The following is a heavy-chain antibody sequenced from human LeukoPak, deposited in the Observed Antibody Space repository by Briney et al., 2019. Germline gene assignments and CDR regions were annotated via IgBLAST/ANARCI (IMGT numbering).Heavy chain of an antibody. V-gene: IGHV4-39*07. CDR2: IYYSGST. Sequence: SETLSLTCTVSGGSISSSSYYWGWIRQPPGKGLEWIGSIYYSGSTYYNPSLKSRVTISVDTSKNQFSLKLSSVTAADTAVYYCARVSVRYCSSTSCFPTLDYWGQGTLVTVSS. CDR1: GGSISSSSYY. CDR3: ARVSVRYCSSTSCFPTLDY. J-gene: IGHJ4*02. D-gene: IGHD2-2*01.